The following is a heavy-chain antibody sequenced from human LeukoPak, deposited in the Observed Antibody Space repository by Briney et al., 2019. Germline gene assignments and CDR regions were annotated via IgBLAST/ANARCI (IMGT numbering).Heavy chain of an antibody. CDR1: GGTFSSYA. D-gene: IGHD5-12*01. CDR3: ARTLGRYEYSYYGMDV. J-gene: IGHJ6*04. V-gene: IGHV1-69*13. CDR2: IIPIFGTA. Sequence: SVKVSCKASGGTFSSYAISWVRQAPGQGLEWMGGIIPIFGTANYAQKFQGRVTITADESTSTAYMELSSLRSEDTAVYYCARTLGRYEYSYYGMDVSGKVATCTVSS.